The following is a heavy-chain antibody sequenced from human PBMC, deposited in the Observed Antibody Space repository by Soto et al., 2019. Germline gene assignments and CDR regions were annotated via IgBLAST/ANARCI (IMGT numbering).Heavy chain of an antibody. J-gene: IGHJ4*02. Sequence: EVQLVESGGGLVQPGGSLRLSCAASGFSFSDSWMAWARQAPGKGLFWVSAISGSGGSTYYADSVKGRFTISRDNSKNTLYLQMNSLRAEDTAVYYCAKDGYQSTVSGYFDYWGQGTLVTVSS. V-gene: IGHV3-23*04. D-gene: IGHD4-17*01. CDR1: GFSFSDSW. CDR2: ISGSGGST. CDR3: AKDGYQSTVSGYFDY.